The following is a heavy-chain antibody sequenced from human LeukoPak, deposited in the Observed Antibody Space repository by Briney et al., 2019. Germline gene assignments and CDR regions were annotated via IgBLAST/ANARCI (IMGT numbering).Heavy chain of an antibody. V-gene: IGHV5-51*01. D-gene: IGHD4-11*01. Sequence: GESLKISCKGSGYSFASYWIGWVRHMPGQGLEWMGIIYPGDSDTRYSPSFQGQVTISADKSISSAYLQWSSLKASDTAMYYCVRVGATVTIDYYYYGLDVWGQGTTVTVSS. J-gene: IGHJ6*02. CDR2: IYPGDSDT. CDR1: GYSFASYW. CDR3: VRVGATVTIDYYYYGLDV.